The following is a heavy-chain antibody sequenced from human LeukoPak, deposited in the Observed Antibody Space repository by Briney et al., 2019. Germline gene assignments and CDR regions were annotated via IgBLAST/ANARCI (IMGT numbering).Heavy chain of an antibody. CDR2: ISGSGGST. D-gene: IGHD3-22*01. V-gene: IGHV3-23*01. Sequence: GGSLRLSCAASGFTFSSYAMSWVRQAPGKGLEWVSAISGSGGSTYYADSVKGRFTISRDTSKNTLYLQMNSLRAEDTAVYYCAKSLPLYYYDSSGLTFDYWGQGTLVTVSS. J-gene: IGHJ4*02. CDR1: GFTFSSYA. CDR3: AKSLPLYYYDSSGLTFDY.